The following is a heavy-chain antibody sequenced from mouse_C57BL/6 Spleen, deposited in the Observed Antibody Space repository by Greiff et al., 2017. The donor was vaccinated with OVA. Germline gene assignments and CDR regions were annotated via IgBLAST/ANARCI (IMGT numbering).Heavy chain of an antibody. J-gene: IGHJ2*01. V-gene: IGHV5-4*01. CDR3: ARGGGLITTVVAHFDY. D-gene: IGHD1-1*01. CDR2: ISDGGSYT. CDR1: GFTFSSYA. Sequence: EVHLVESGGGLVKPGGSLKLSCAASGFTFSSYAMSWVRQTPEKRLEWVATISDGGSYTYYPDNVKGRFTISRDNAKNNLYLQMSHLKSEDTAMYYCARGGGLITTVVAHFDYWGQGTTLTVSS.